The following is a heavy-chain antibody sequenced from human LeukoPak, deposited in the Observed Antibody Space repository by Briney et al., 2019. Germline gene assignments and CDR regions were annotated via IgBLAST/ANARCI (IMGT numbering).Heavy chain of an antibody. Sequence: SETLSLTCTVSGGSISSSSYYWGWIRQPPGKGLEWIGSIYYSGSTYYNPSLKSRVTISVDTSKNQFSLKLSSVTAADTAVYYCASPYSGYDQDIAFDIWGQGTMVTVSS. CDR3: ASPYSGYDQDIAFDI. V-gene: IGHV4-39*07. CDR2: IYYSGST. CDR1: GGSISSSSYY. J-gene: IGHJ3*02. D-gene: IGHD5-12*01.